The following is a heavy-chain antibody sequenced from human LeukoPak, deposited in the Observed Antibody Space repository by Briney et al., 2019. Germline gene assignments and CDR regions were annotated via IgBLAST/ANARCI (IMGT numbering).Heavy chain of an antibody. CDR2: IIPIFGTA. V-gene: IGHV1-69*05. CDR1: GGTFSSYA. J-gene: IGHJ5*02. CDR3: AREGGIAVAGTYWFDP. D-gene: IGHD6-19*01. Sequence: SVKVSCKASGGTFSSYAISWVRQAPGQGLEWMGRIIPIFGTANYAQKFQGRVTITTDESTSTAYMELSSLRSEDTAVYYCAREGGIAVAGTYWFDPWGQGTLVTVSS.